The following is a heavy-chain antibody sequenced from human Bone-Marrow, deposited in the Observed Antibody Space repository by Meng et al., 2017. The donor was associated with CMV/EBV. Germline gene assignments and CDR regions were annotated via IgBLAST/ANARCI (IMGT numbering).Heavy chain of an antibody. CDR2: IEFDVNT. Sequence: IACAVSGASISSFWTWFRRPPGRGLEWIGTIEFDVNTFYNPSLKSRVTMSVDTSKIQFSLKLRSVTAADTAVYYCTRRRKQGGFDPWGQGTLVTVSS. CDR3: TRRRKQGGFDP. CDR1: GASISSF. V-gene: IGHV4-39*01. J-gene: IGHJ5*02.